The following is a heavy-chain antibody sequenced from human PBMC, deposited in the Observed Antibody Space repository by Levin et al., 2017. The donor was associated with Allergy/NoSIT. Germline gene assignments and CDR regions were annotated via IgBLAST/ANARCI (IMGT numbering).Heavy chain of an antibody. Sequence: GGSLRLSCAASGFTFSSSEMNWVRQAPGKGLEWISYISSGGSTIYYADSVKGRFTISRDNAKNSLYLQMTSLRAEDTAVYYCAREAYGSGSYQNYYYGMDVWGQGTTVTVSS. J-gene: IGHJ6*02. CDR3: AREAYGSGSYQNYYYGMDV. CDR1: GFTFSSSE. D-gene: IGHD3-10*01. CDR2: ISSGGSTI. V-gene: IGHV3-48*03.